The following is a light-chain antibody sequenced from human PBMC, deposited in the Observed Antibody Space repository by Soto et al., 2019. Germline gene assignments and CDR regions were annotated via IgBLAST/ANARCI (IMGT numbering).Light chain of an antibody. V-gene: IGLV1-47*01. Sequence: QSVLTQSPSASGTPGQRVTISCSGSSSNIGRNYVYWYQQLPGTAPKLLIYRNNQRPSGVPDRFSGSRSDTSASLVISGLRSEDEADYYCAAWDDSLSGYVFGTGTKLTVL. CDR3: AAWDDSLSGYV. J-gene: IGLJ1*01. CDR1: SSNIGRNY. CDR2: RNN.